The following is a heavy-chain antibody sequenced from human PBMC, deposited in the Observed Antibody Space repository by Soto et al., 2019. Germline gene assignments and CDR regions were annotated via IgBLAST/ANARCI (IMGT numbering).Heavy chain of an antibody. CDR2: IWYDGSNK. D-gene: IGHD3-10*01. J-gene: IGHJ3*02. CDR3: ARDFSPLRYGSGSYYSDAFDI. CDR1: GFTFSSYG. Sequence: PGGSLRLSCAASGFTFSSYGMHWVRQAPGKGLEWVAVIWYDGSNKYYADSVKGRFTISRDNSKNTLYLQMNSLRAEDTAVYYCARDFSPLRYGSGSYYSDAFDIWGQGTMVTVSS. V-gene: IGHV3-33*01.